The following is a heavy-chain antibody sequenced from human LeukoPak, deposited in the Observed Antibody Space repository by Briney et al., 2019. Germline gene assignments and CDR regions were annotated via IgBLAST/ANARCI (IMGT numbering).Heavy chain of an antibody. Sequence: SETLSLTCTVSGGSISSSSYYWGWIRQPPGKGLEWIGSIYYSGSTYYHPSLKSRVTISVDTSKNQFSLKLSSVTAADTAVYYCARQTGSGLFILPGGQGTLVTVCS. CDR3: ARQTGSGLFILP. D-gene: IGHD3/OR15-3a*01. CDR1: GGSISSSSYY. CDR2: IYYSGST. J-gene: IGHJ4*02. V-gene: IGHV4-39*01.